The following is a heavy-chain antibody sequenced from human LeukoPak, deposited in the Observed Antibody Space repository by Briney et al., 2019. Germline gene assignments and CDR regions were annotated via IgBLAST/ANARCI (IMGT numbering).Heavy chain of an antibody. CDR3: AKEGFYYMDV. V-gene: IGHV3-48*04. CDR1: GFTFSNYN. J-gene: IGHJ6*03. Sequence: GGSLRLSCAASGFTFSNYNMNWVRQAPGKGLEWVSYIGGRSGTIYYADSVKGRFTISRDNAKNSLYLQMNSLRAEDTAVYYCAKEGFYYMDVWGKGTTVTISS. CDR2: IGGRSGTI.